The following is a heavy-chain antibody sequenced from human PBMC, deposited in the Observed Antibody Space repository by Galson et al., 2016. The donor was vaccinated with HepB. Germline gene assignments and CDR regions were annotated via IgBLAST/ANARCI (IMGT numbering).Heavy chain of an antibody. V-gene: IGHV1-69*13. J-gene: IGHJ6*02. CDR1: GGTFTSYA. CDR3: ARVRDGYNHYYYYGMDV. D-gene: IGHD5-24*01. CDR2: IIPIFGTS. Sequence: SVKVSCKASGGTFTSYAISWVRQAPGQGLEWMGGIIPIFGTSNYAQKFQGRVTITADESTSTAYMELSSLRPEDTAVYYCARVRDGYNHYYYYGMDVWGQGTTVTVSS.